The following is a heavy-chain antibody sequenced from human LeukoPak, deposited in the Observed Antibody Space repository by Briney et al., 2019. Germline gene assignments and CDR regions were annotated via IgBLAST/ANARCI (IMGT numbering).Heavy chain of an antibody. D-gene: IGHD2-2*01. Sequence: GGSLRLSCVTSGFTFSSCVMAWVRQAPGKGLEWVSSISASGNSPYYADSVKGRFTISRDNSMNTLSLQMNSLRVDDTALYYCVKRDCPTTYCYGFEFWGQGTLVTVSS. CDR2: ISASGNSP. CDR3: VKRDCPTTYCYGFEF. V-gene: IGHV3-23*01. CDR1: GFTFSSCV. J-gene: IGHJ4*02.